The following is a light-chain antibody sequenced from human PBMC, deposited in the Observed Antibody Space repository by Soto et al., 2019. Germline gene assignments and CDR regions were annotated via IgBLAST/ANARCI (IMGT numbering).Light chain of an antibody. J-gene: IGKJ5*01. CDR3: QQYNNWPPIT. CDR1: QSVSGN. V-gene: IGKV3-15*01. Sequence: EIVMTQSRATLSVSPGERATLSCRASQSVSGNLAWYQQKPGQAPRPLIYGASTRATAIPARFSGSGSGTEFTLTISSLPSEDFAVYYCQQYNNWPPITFGQGTRLEIK. CDR2: GAS.